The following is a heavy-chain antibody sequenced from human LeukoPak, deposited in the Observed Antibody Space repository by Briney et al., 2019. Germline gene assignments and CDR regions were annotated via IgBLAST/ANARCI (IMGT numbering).Heavy chain of an antibody. V-gene: IGHV3-30-3*01. CDR1: GFTLSSYA. Sequence: PGGSLRLSCAASGFTLSSYAMHWVRQAPGKGLEWVAVISYDGSNKYYADSVKGRFTISRDNSKNTLYLQMNSLRAEDTAVYYCASQWLGTGDYWGQGTLVTVSS. J-gene: IGHJ4*02. D-gene: IGHD6-19*01. CDR2: ISYDGSNK. CDR3: ASQWLGTGDY.